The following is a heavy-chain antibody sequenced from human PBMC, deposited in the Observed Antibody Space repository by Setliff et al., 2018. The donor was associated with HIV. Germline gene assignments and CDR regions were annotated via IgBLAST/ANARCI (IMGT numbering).Heavy chain of an antibody. CDR2: IISGDSTI. J-gene: IGHJ4*02. Sequence: PGGSLRLSCVASGFIFSSYEMNWVRQAPGKGLEWVSSIISGDSTIYYADSVKGRFTISRDKSRNTVFLQMNSLRAEDTAVYYCVPESSTFLNWGPGSQVTVSS. CDR1: GFIFSSYE. CDR3: VPESSTFLN. V-gene: IGHV3-48*03. D-gene: IGHD2-2*01.